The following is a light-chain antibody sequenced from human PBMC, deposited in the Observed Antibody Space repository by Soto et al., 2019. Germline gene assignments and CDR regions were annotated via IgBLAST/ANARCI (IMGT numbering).Light chain of an antibody. CDR3: QQNYCMPVT. CDR2: AAS. J-gene: IGKJ2*01. V-gene: IGKV1-39*01. Sequence: DVQMTQSPSSLSASVGDTVTITCRASQSISSFLHWYQQRPGTAPKLLIYAASNLESGVPSRFSGRGSATDLSLTFSCLQPEDFATYFWQQNYCMPVTFGQGTKLEMK. CDR1: QSISSF.